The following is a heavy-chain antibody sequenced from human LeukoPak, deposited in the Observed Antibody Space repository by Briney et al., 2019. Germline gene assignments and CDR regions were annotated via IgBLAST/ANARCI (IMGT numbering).Heavy chain of an antibody. CDR1: GGSISSGGYY. CDR3: ARDRPRYCSSTSCQDAFDI. V-gene: IGHV4-30-2*01. D-gene: IGHD2-2*01. CDR2: IYHSGST. J-gene: IGHJ3*02. Sequence: PSETLSLTCTVSGGSISSGGYYWSWIRQPPGKGLEWIGYIYHSGSTYYNPSLKSRVTISVDRSKNQFSLKLSSVTAADTAVYYCARDRPRYCSSTSCQDAFDIWGQGTMVTVSS.